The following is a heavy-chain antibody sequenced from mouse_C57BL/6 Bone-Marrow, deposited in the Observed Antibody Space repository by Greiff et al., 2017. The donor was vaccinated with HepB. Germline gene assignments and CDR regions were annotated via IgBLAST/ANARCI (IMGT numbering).Heavy chain of an antibody. D-gene: IGHD4-1*01. V-gene: IGHV1-69*01. CDR1: GYTFTSYW. CDR2: IDPSDSYT. Sequence: QVQLQQPGAELVMPGASVKLSCKASGYTFTSYWMHWVKQRPGQGLEWIGEIDPSDSYTNYNQKFKGKATLTVDTSSSTAYMQLSSLTSEDSAVYYCARWDSTKFAYWGQGTLVTVSA. CDR3: ARWDSTKFAY. J-gene: IGHJ3*01.